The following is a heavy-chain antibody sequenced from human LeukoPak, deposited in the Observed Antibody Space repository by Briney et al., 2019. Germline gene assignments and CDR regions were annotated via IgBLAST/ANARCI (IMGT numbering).Heavy chain of an antibody. CDR1: GGSISTYF. J-gene: IGHJ5*02. D-gene: IGHD1-1*01. Sequence: PSETLSLTCTVSGGSISTYFWSWIRQPPGKGLEWIGYIYYSGSTNYNPSLKSRVTISVDTSKNQFSLKLSSVTAADTAVYYCARDYRVPGYNWNDWRWFDPWGQGTLVTVSS. CDR2: IYYSGST. CDR3: ARDYRVPGYNWNDWRWFDP. V-gene: IGHV4-59*01.